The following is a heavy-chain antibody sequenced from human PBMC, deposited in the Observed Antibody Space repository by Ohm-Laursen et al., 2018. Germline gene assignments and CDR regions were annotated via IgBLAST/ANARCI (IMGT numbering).Heavy chain of an antibody. D-gene: IGHD3-10*01. CDR1: GYTFTSYF. CDR2: INPSGGST. V-gene: IGHV1-46*01. CDR3: ARDLPSYYVSGSYYDGGMDV. Sequence: ASVKVSCKASGYTFTSYFMHWVRQAPGQGLEWMGIINPSGGSTSYAQRFQGGVTMTRDTSTSTVYMELSSLRSEDTAVYYCARDLPSYYVSGSYYDGGMDVWGQGTTVTVSS. J-gene: IGHJ6*02.